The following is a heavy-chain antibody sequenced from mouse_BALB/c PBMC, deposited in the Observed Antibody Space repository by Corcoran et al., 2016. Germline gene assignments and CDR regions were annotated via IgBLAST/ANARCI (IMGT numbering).Heavy chain of an antibody. D-gene: IGHD2-4*01. CDR1: GYSFTGYY. CDR2: INPYNGAT. Sequence: EVQLQQSGPELVKPGASVKISCKASGYSFTGYYMHWVKQSHVKSLEWIGRINPYNGATSYNQNFKDKASLTVDKSSSTAYMELHSLTSEDSAVYYCAREGNDYLYAMDYWGQGTSVTVSS. CDR3: AREGNDYLYAMDY. V-gene: IGHV1-26*01. J-gene: IGHJ4*01.